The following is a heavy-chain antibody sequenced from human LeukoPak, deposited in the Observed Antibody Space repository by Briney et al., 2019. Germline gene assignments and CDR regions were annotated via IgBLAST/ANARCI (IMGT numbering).Heavy chain of an antibody. D-gene: IGHD3-22*01. V-gene: IGHV4-4*07. Sequence: SETLSLTCTVSGGSVTDYYWSWIRQPAGKGLEWIGRISSSGSTNYNPSLKSRVTISVDTSKNQFSLKLSSVTAADTAVYFCARGPYSYDSSGAFDIWGQGTMVTVSS. CDR1: GGSVTDYY. CDR3: ARGPYSYDSSGAFDI. CDR2: ISSSGST. J-gene: IGHJ3*02.